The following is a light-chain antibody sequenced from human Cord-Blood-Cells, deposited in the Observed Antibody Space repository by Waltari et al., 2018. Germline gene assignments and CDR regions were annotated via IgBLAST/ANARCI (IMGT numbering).Light chain of an antibody. J-gene: IGLJ1*01. V-gene: IGLV1-44*01. CDR1: SSNIGSNT. CDR2: SNN. CDR3: AAWDDSLNGYV. Sequence: QSVLTQPPSASGNPGQRVTISCSGSSSNIGSNTVNWYQQRPGTAPKLLIYSNNQRPSGVPDRFSGSKSGTSASLAISGLQSEDEADYYCAAWDDSLNGYVFGTGTKVTVL.